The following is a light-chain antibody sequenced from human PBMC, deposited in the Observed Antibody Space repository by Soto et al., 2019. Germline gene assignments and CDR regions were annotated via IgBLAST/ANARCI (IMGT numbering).Light chain of an antibody. CDR2: AVT. Sequence: QSALTQPASVSGSPGQPITISCTGTSRDIGYYNFVSWYQQHPGKAPKLMIYAVTNRPSGVSDRFSGSKSANTASLTISGLQAEDEADYYCSSFTTTSTHVFGTGTKLTVL. CDR3: SSFTTTSTHV. J-gene: IGLJ1*01. CDR1: SRDIGYYNF. V-gene: IGLV2-14*01.